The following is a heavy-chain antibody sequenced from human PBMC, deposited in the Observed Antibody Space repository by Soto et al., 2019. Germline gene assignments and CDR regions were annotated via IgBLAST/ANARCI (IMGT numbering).Heavy chain of an antibody. CDR3: ARAKFPFGGFIVLGSVFDF. V-gene: IGHV1-46*03. Sequence: GASVKVSCKASGYTFTSYYMHWVRQAPGQGLEWMGIINPSGGSTSYAQKFQGRVTMTRDTSTSTVYMELSSLRSEDTAVYYCARAKFPFGGFIVLGSVFDFWGQGTMVPVSS. CDR2: INPSGGST. CDR1: GYTFTSYY. D-gene: IGHD3-16*02. J-gene: IGHJ3*01.